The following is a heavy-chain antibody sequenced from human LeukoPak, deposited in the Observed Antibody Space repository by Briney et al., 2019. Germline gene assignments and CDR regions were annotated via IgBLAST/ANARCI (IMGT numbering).Heavy chain of an antibody. CDR3: ANFVVGATGSFDY. D-gene: IGHD1-26*01. J-gene: IGHJ4*02. V-gene: IGHV3-11*03. CDR2: ISSSSSYT. Sequence: GGSLRLSCAASGFTFSDYYMSWIRQAPGKGLEWVSSISSSSSYTNYADSVKGRFTISRDNAKNSLSVQMNSLRAEDTAVYYCANFVVGATGSFDYWGQGTLVTVSS. CDR1: GFTFSDYY.